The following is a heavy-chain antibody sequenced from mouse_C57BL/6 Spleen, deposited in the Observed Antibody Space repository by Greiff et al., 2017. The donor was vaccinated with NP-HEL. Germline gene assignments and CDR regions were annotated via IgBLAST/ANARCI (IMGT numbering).Heavy chain of an antibody. CDR3: AREDYGSHYYAMDY. V-gene: IGHV1-39*01. Sequence: VQLQQSGPELVKPGASVKISCKASGYSFTDYNMNWVKQSNGQSLEWIGVINPNYGTTSSNQKFKGKATLTVDQSSSTAYMQLNSLTSEDSAVYYCAREDYGSHYYAMDYWGQGTSVTVSS. D-gene: IGHD1-1*01. CDR2: INPNYGTT. J-gene: IGHJ4*01. CDR1: GYSFTDYN.